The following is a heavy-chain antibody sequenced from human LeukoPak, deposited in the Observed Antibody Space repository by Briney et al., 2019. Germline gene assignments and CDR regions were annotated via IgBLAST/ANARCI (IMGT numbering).Heavy chain of an antibody. V-gene: IGHV3-48*01. CDR1: GFTFSSYS. J-gene: IGHJ4*02. D-gene: IGHD3-3*01. Sequence: GGSLRLSCAASGFTFSSYSMNWVRQAPGKGLEWVSYISSSSSTIYYADSVKGRFTISRDNAKNSLYLQMNSLRAEDTAVYYCARADFWSGSDFDYWGQGTLVTVS. CDR2: ISSSSSTI. CDR3: ARADFWSGSDFDY.